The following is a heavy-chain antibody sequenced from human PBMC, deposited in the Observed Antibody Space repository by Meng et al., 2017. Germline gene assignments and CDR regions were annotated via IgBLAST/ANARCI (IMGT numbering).Heavy chain of an antibody. CDR3: ARANTYSGYDYGY. Sequence: VKLVQSGAEVKKPGASVKVSCKASGYTFTSYDINWVRQATGQGLEWMGWMNPNSGNTDYAQKFQGRVTMTRNTSINTAYMELSSLRSDDTAVYFCARANTYSGYDYGYWGQGTLVTVSS. J-gene: IGHJ4*02. CDR2: MNPNSGNT. D-gene: IGHD5-12*01. V-gene: IGHV1-8*01. CDR1: GYTFTSYD.